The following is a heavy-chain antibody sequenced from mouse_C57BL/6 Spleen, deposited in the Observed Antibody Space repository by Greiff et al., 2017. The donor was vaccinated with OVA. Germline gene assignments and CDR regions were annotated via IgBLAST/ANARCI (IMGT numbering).Heavy chain of an antibody. Sequence: VKLVESGPGLVQPSQRLSITCTVSGFSLTSYGVHWVRQSPGKGLEWLGVIWSGGSTDYNAAFISRLSISKDNSKSQVFFKMNSLQADDTARYYCARNDGYFYAMDYWGQGTSVTVSS. D-gene: IGHD2-3*01. V-gene: IGHV2-2*01. CDR3: ARNDGYFYAMDY. CDR1: GFSLTSYG. J-gene: IGHJ4*01. CDR2: IWSGGST.